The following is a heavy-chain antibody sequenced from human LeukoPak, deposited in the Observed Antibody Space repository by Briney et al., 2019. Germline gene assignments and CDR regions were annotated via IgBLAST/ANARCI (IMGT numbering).Heavy chain of an antibody. CDR2: IYYSGTT. V-gene: IGHV4-39*07. CDR1: GGSISSRSYY. D-gene: IGHD2-15*01. CDR3: ASNPIVVVVAATHFGWFDS. Sequence: SETLSLTCTVSGGSISSRSYYWGWIRQPPGKGLEWIGSIYYSGTTYYNPSLKSRVTISVDTSKNQLSLNLSSVTAADTAVYYCASNPIVVVVAATHFGWFDSWGQGTLVTVSS. J-gene: IGHJ5*01.